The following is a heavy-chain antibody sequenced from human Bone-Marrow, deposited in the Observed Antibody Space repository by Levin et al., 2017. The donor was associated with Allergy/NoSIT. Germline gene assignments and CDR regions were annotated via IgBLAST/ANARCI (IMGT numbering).Heavy chain of an antibody. V-gene: IGHV5-10-1*01. J-gene: IGHJ5*02. CDR2: IDPDDSST. CDR3: AREGGRTSGTYA. CDR1: GYTLTSYW. Sequence: GESLKISCKASGYTLTSYWISWVRQLPGKGLEWMGKIDPDDSSTNYSPSFQGHVTFSVDKSTSTAYLQWSSLTTSDTAMYYCAREGGRTSGTYAWGQGTLVTVSS. D-gene: IGHD3-10*01.